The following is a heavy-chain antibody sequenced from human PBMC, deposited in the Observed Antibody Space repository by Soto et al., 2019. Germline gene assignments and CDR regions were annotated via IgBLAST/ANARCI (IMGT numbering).Heavy chain of an antibody. V-gene: IGHV1-18*01. CDR2: ISAYNGNT. CDR1: GYTFTSYG. CDR3: ATDSSSSSYRYGDY. D-gene: IGHD6-6*01. J-gene: IGHJ4*02. Sequence: GASVKVSCKASGYTFTSYGVSWVRQAPGQGLEWMGWISAYNGNTNYAQKLQGRVTMTTDTSTSTAYMELSSLRSEDTAVYYCATDSSSSSYRYGDYWGQGTLVTVSS.